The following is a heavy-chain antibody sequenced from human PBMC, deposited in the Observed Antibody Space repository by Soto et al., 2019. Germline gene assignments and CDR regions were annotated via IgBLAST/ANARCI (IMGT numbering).Heavy chain of an antibody. CDR2: ISAHNGNT. D-gene: IGHD1-1*01. CDR3: ARGRYGDY. V-gene: IGHV1-18*01. Sequence: QVHLVQSGAEVKKPGASVKVSCKASGYTFTSYGITWVRQAPGQGLEWMGWISAHNGNTDYAQKLQGRVNVTRDTSTSTAYMELSSVRSDDTAVYYCARGRYGDYWGQGALVPVSS. CDR1: GYTFTSYG. J-gene: IGHJ4*02.